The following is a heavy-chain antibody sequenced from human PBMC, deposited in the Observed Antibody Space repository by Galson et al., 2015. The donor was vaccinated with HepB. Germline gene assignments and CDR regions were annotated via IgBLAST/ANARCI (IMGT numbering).Heavy chain of an antibody. CDR1: RFTFDDYA. V-gene: IGHV3-9*01. D-gene: IGHD3-9*01. J-gene: IGHJ3*02. CDR3: AKGLNYDILGVDAFDI. CDR2: INWNSGSI. Sequence: SLRLSCAASRFTFDDYAIHWVRQAPGEGLEWVSGINWNSGSIGYADSVKGRFTISRDNAKNPLYLHMNSLRAEDTALYFCAKGLNYDILGVDAFDIWGQGTMATVSS.